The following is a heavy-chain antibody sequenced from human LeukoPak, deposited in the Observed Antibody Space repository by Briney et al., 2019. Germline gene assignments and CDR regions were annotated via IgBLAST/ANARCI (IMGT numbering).Heavy chain of an antibody. Sequence: GGSLRLSCAASGFSLSAYGVHWVRQAPGKGLEWVAVIWYDGTSKDYAASVKGRFTFSRDNSKNTLYLQMNSLTVEDTAVYYCARDLQYDFWSGYISDHFYFDYWGQGTLVTVSS. CDR2: IWYDGTSK. CDR1: GFSLSAYG. CDR3: ARDLQYDFWSGYISDHFYFDY. V-gene: IGHV3-33*01. D-gene: IGHD3-3*01. J-gene: IGHJ4*02.